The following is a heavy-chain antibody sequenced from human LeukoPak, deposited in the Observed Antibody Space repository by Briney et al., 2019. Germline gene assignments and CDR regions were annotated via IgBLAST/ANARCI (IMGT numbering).Heavy chain of an antibody. CDR2: IYCSGST. CDR3: ARDTLESYGSGSYRWFDP. V-gene: IGHV4-59*01. Sequence: SETLSLTCTISGASISSSSWSWIRQPPGKGLEWIGYIYCSGSTNYNPSLKSRVTISADTSKNQFSLKLSSVTAADTAVYYCARDTLESYGSGSYRWFDPWGQGTLVTVSS. D-gene: IGHD3-10*01. J-gene: IGHJ5*02. CDR1: GASISSSS.